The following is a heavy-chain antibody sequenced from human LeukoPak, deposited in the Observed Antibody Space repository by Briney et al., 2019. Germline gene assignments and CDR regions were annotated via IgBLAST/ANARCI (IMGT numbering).Heavy chain of an antibody. CDR1: GFTFSNYV. CDR2: ISHSGGST. J-gene: IGHJ6*03. CDR3: ASRGPRIGELLGYYMDV. V-gene: IGHV3-23*01. Sequence: GGSLRLSCAASGFTFSNYVMTWVRQAPGKGLECVSAISHSGGSTYYADSVKGRFTISRDNSKNTLYLQMNSLRAEDTAVYYCASRGPRIGELLGYYMDVWGKGNTVT. D-gene: IGHD3-10*01.